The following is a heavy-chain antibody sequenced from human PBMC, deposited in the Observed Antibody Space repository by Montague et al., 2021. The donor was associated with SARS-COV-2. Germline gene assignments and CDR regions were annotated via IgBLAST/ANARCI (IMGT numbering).Heavy chain of an antibody. J-gene: IGHJ4*02. CDR2: IKQSGST. V-gene: IGHV4-34*01. Sequence: ETLSLTCGVYGGSFGDDHWSWIRQPPGKGLEWIGNIKQSGSTXXXPSXXXRVTISVDTSKNQFSLKLTSVTAADTAVYFCARGHLSVSMIVVVFTSASYYFDYWGQGAQVTVSS. CDR1: GGSFGDDH. CDR3: ARGHLSVSMIVVVFTSASYYFDY. D-gene: IGHD3-22*01.